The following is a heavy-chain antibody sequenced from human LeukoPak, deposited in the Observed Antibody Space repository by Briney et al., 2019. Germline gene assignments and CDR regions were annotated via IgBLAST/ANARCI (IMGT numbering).Heavy chain of an antibody. Sequence: PGGSLRLSCTASGFTFSSYAMNWVRQAPGKGLEWVSVIDSGGSTYHADFVKGRFTISRDNSKNTPYLQMKSLRAEDTAVYYCARAQAWRAFDIWGQGTMVTVSS. CDR3: ARAQAWRAFDI. V-gene: IGHV3-23*01. CDR2: IDSGGST. CDR1: GFTFSSYA. D-gene: IGHD3-3*01. J-gene: IGHJ3*02.